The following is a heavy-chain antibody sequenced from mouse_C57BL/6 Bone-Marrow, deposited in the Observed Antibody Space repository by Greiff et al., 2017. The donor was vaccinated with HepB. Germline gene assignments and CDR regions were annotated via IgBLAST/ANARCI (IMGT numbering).Heavy chain of an antibody. Sequence: QVQLQQSGAELVRPGASVTLSCKASGYTFTDYEMHWVKQTPVPGLEWIGAIDPETGGTAYNQKFKGKAILTADKSSSTAYMELRSLTSEDSAVYYCTPIYDGYYVYFDYWGQGTTLTVSS. CDR3: TPIYDGYYVYFDY. D-gene: IGHD2-3*01. CDR2: IDPETGGT. CDR1: GYTFTDYE. J-gene: IGHJ2*01. V-gene: IGHV1-15*01.